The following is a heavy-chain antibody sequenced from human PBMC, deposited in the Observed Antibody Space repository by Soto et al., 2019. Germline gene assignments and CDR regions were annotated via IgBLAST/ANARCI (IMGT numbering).Heavy chain of an antibody. Sequence: PGGSLRLSCAASGFTFSSYSMNWGRQAPGKGLVWVSRIDTYGSATKYADSVEGRFSISKDNAENTLYLQMNNLRADDTAVYYCVRVLKSIGWDNDVFDIWGQGTMVTVSS. V-gene: IGHV3-74*01. CDR3: VRVLKSIGWDNDVFDI. D-gene: IGHD6-19*01. CDR2: IDTYGSAT. J-gene: IGHJ3*02. CDR1: GFTFSSYS.